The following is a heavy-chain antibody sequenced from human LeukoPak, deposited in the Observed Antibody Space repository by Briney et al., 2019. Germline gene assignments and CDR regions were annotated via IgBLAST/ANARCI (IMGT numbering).Heavy chain of an antibody. V-gene: IGHV3-7*04. CDR1: GFTFTTYW. Sequence: GGSPRLSCAASGFTFTTYWMSWVRQAPGKGLEWVAKISPAGSEKYYVDSVKGRFTISRDNAKNSLDLQMSSLRADDTAVYYCAREPYYNSGSYYPIWGQGTVVTVSS. D-gene: IGHD3-10*01. CDR2: ISPAGSEK. J-gene: IGHJ3*02. CDR3: AREPYYNSGSYYPI.